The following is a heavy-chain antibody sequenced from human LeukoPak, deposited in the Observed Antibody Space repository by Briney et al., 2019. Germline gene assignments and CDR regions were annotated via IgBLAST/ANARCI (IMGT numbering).Heavy chain of an antibody. V-gene: IGHV4-39*01. D-gene: IGHD2-2*01. CDR3: ARQVLEWALIVVVPAALLDY. CDR1: GGSISSSSYY. J-gene: IGHJ4*02. Sequence: SSETLSLTCTVSGGSISSSSYYWGWIRQPPGKGLEWIGSIYYSGSTYYSPSLKRRVTISVDTSKNQFSLKLSSVTAADTAVYYCARQVLEWALIVVVPAALLDYWGQGTLVTVSS. CDR2: IYYSGST.